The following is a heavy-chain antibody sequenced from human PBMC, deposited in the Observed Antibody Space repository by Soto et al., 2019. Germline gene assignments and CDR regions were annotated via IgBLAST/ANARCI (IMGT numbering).Heavy chain of an antibody. D-gene: IGHD1-20*01. CDR3: ASGAYNWNDYAY. Sequence: ASVKVSCKASGYTFTNHEITWVRQAVGQGLKWMGWMSPKRGNTAYAQKFQGRLAMTRNTSISTAYLELGSLTSEDTGVYYCASGAYNWNDYAYWGQGTLVTVSS. CDR1: GYTFTNHE. V-gene: IGHV1-8*01. CDR2: MSPKRGNT. J-gene: IGHJ4*02.